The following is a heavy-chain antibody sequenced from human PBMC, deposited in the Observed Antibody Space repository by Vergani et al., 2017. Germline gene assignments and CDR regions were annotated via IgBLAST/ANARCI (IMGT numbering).Heavy chain of an antibody. J-gene: IGHJ4*02. D-gene: IGHD3-22*01. CDR3: ARDAIRTYYYDSSGYYYGTAGYFDY. CDR2: IKQDGSEK. V-gene: IGHV3-7*03. Sequence: EVQLVESGGGLVQPGGSLRLSCAASGFTFSSYWMSWVRQAPGKGLEWVANIKQDGSEKYYVDSVKGRFTISRDNAKNSLYLQMNSLRAEDTAVYYCARDAIRTYYYDSSGYYYGTAGYFDYWGQGTLVTVSS. CDR1: GFTFSSYW.